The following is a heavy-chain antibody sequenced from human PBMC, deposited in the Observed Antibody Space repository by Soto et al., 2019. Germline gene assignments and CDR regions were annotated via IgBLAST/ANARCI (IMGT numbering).Heavy chain of an antibody. J-gene: IGHJ4*02. Sequence: GASVKVSCKASGYTFTSYGISWVRQASGQGLEWMGWISAYNGNTNYAQKLQGRVTMTTDTSTSTAYMELRSLRSDDTAVYYCATRTSGYSSAWLGYWGQGTLVTVSS. CDR2: ISAYNGNT. CDR1: GYTFTSYG. V-gene: IGHV1-18*04. CDR3: ATRTSGYSSAWLGY. D-gene: IGHD6-13*01.